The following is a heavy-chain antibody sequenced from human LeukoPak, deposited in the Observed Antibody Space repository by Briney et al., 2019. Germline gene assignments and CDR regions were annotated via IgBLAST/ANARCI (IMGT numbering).Heavy chain of an antibody. V-gene: IGHV4-31*03. CDR2: VYYSVST. D-gene: IGHD3-3*01. J-gene: IGHJ4*02. CDR1: GGSISRAGYY. CDR3: ARDGSGSTTYFDY. Sequence: SETLSLTCTVSGGSISRAGYYWSWIRQHPGRGLEWIGYVYYSVSTYYNPSLKSRVTISLDTSKNQFSLKLSYVTAADTAVYYCARDGSGSTTYFDYWGQGTLVSVSS.